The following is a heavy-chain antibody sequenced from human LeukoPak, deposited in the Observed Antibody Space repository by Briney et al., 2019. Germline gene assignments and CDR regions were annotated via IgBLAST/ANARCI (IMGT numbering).Heavy chain of an antibody. CDR1: GGSFSGYY. CDR3: ARGSDILTGYYRT. CDR2: INHSGST. Sequence: PSETLSLTRAVYGGSFSGYYWSWIRQPPGKGLEWIGEINHSGSTNYNPSLKSRVTISVDTSKNQFSLKLSSVTAADTAVYYCARGSDILTGYYRTWGQGTLVTVSS. J-gene: IGHJ5*02. V-gene: IGHV4-34*01. D-gene: IGHD3-9*01.